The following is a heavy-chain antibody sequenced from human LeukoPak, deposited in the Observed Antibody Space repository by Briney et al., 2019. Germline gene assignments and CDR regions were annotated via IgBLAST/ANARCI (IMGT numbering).Heavy chain of an antibody. J-gene: IGHJ4*02. CDR2: IYYSGST. CDR1: GGSISSYY. D-gene: IGHD3-22*01. Sequence: PSETLSLTCTVSGGSISSYYWSWIRQPPGKGLEWIGYIYYSGSTNYNPSLKSRVTISVDTSKNQFSLKLSSVTAADTAVYYCARALSGYYLAFDYWGQGTLVTVSS. CDR3: ARALSGYYLAFDY. V-gene: IGHV4-59*12.